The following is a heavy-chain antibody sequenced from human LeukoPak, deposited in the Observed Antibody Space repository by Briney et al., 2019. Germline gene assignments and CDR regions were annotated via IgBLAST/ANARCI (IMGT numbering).Heavy chain of an antibody. CDR3: ARDQRSYFSFFDY. CDR1: GFTFSDYY. CDR2: ISSSGSTI. Sequence: GGSLRLSCAASGFTFSDYYMSWIRQAPGKGLEWVSYISSSGSTIYYADSVKGRFTISRDNAKNSLYLQMNSLRAEDTAVYYCARDQRSYFSFFDYWGQGTLVTVSS. D-gene: IGHD1-26*01. V-gene: IGHV3-11*01. J-gene: IGHJ4*02.